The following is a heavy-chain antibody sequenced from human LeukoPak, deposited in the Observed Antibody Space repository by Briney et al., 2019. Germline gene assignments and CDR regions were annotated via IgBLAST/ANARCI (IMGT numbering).Heavy chain of an antibody. CDR1: GFTFSSYA. Sequence: GGSLRLSCAASGFTFSSYAMSWVRQAPGKGLEWVSAIRGSGGSTYYADSVKGRFTISRDNSKNTLYLQMNSLRAEDTAVYYCAKTPTRITGTTLVAPWGQGTLVTVSS. V-gene: IGHV3-23*01. D-gene: IGHD1-7*01. CDR2: IRGSGGST. J-gene: IGHJ5*02. CDR3: AKTPTRITGTTLVAP.